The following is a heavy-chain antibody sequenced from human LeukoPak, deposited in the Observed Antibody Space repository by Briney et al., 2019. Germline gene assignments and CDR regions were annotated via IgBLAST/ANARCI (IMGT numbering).Heavy chain of an antibody. CDR2: INSDGSWT. CDR3: VSFYETY. D-gene: IGHD2/OR15-2a*01. V-gene: IGHV3-74*01. J-gene: IGHJ4*02. Sequence: GGSLRLSCAASGNYWMHWVRQAPGKGLVWVSHINSDGSWTSYADSVKGRFTISKDNAKNTVYLQMNGLRAEDTAVYYCVSFYETYWGRGTLDTVSS. CDR1: GNYW.